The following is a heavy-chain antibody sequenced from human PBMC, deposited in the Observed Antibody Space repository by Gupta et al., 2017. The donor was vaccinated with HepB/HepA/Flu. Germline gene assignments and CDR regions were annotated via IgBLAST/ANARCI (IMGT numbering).Heavy chain of an antibody. CDR2: ISAEGKNG. D-gene: IGHD3-22*01. J-gene: IGHJ2*01. Sequence: QEQLVESGGGVVQPGRSLRLSCAASGFTRPLSYYGMHWVLQAPGKGVEWVAAISAEGKNGYYEESMRGRSTISRDTSKNILYLQMNNLRAEDTAVYYCARNGDPSGYYWYFDIWGRGTLVTVSS. CDR3: ARNGDPSGYYWYFDI. CDR1: GFTRPLSYYG. V-gene: IGHV3-33*01.